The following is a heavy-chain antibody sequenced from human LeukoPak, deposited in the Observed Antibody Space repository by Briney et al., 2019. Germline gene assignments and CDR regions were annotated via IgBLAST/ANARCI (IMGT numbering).Heavy chain of an antibody. V-gene: IGHV1-46*01. Sequence: ASVKVSCKASGYTFTSYYMHWVRQAPGQGLEWMGIINPSGGSTSYAQKFQGRVTMTRDMSTSTVCMELSSLRSEDTAVYYCARDDGRYCTNGVCYTFDYWGQGTLVTVSS. J-gene: IGHJ4*02. CDR1: GYTFTSYY. CDR2: INPSGGST. D-gene: IGHD2-8*01. CDR3: ARDDGRYCTNGVCYTFDY.